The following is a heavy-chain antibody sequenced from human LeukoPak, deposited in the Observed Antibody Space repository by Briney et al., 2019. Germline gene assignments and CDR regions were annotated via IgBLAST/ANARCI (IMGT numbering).Heavy chain of an antibody. CDR1: GLTFSGNL. V-gene: IGHV3-66*04. J-gene: IGHJ4*02. Sequence: PGGSLRLSCAASGLTFSGNLMSWVRQAPGKGLEWVSVIYRDGTTYYTDSVKGRFTISRDNSKNTLYLQMNSLRAEDTAIYYCAKLRPHDMEDYWGQGTLVTVSS. CDR3: AKLRPHDMEDY. CDR2: IYRDGTT. D-gene: IGHD3-22*01.